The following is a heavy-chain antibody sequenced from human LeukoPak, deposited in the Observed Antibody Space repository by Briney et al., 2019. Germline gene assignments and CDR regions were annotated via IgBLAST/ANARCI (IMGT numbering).Heavy chain of an antibody. CDR1: GYSFTTYW. CDR3: ARMGIAAYDGFDI. D-gene: IGHD6-13*01. CDR2: IYPGDSDS. Sequence: GESLQISCKGSGYSFTTYWIGWVRQMPGKGLEWMGIIYPGDSDSRYSPSFQGQVTISADKSISTAYLQWSSLKASDTAMYYCARMGIAAYDGFDIWGQGTMVTVSS. V-gene: IGHV5-51*01. J-gene: IGHJ3*02.